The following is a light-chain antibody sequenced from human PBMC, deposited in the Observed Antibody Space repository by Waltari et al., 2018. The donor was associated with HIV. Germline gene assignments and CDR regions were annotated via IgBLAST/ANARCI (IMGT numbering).Light chain of an antibody. J-gene: IGKJ1*01. Sequence: DIQMTQSPSTVSASVGDTVTVTCRASQNIGKMWAWYQQKPGKAPELLIYEASTLEVGVPSIFSGGGSGTEFTLTISRLQPDDFATYYCQQYNSHSRTFGQGTKVEIK. CDR1: QNIGKM. CDR3: QQYNSHSRT. CDR2: EAS. V-gene: IGKV1-5*01.